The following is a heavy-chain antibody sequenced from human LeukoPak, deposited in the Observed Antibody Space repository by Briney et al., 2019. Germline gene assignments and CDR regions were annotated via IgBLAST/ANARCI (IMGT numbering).Heavy chain of an antibody. J-gene: IGHJ3*02. Sequence: PSETLTLTCTVSGGSISSYYWSWIRQPPGKGLEWIGYIYYSGSTNYNPSLKSRVTISVDTSKNQFSLKLSTLTPADTAGYYWARAPYYYDSSGYGAFDIWGQGTMVTVSS. CDR1: GGSISSYY. CDR3: ARAPYYYDSSGYGAFDI. D-gene: IGHD3-22*01. V-gene: IGHV4-59*01. CDR2: IYYSGST.